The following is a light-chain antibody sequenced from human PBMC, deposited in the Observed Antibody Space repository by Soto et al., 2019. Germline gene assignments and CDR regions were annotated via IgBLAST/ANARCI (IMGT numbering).Light chain of an antibody. CDR3: QTWGTGLWV. J-gene: IGLJ3*02. CDR1: SGHSNYA. CDR2: LNSDGSH. V-gene: IGLV4-69*01. Sequence: QSVLTQSPSASASLGASVKLTCTLSSGHSNYAIAWHQQQPEKGPRYLMKLNSDGSHSKGDGIPDRFSGSSSGAERYLTIPSLQSEDEADYYCQTWGTGLWVFGGGTKLTVL.